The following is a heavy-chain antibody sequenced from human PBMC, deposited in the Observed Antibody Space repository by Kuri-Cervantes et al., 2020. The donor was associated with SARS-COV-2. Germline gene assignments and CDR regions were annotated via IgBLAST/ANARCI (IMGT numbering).Heavy chain of an antibody. V-gene: IGHV3-30-3*01. CDR3: ARGGGGYYQTYFDY. J-gene: IGHJ4*02. D-gene: IGHD3-22*01. CDR1: GFTLSSYA. Sequence: GESLKISCAASGFTLSSYAMHWVRQAPGKGLEWVAVISYDGSNKYYADSVKGRFTISRDNSKNTLYLQMNSLRAEDTAVYYCARGGGGYYQTYFDYWGQGTLVTVSS. CDR2: ISYDGSNK.